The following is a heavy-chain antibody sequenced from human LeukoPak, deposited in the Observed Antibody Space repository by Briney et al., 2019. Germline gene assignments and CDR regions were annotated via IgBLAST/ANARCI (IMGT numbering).Heavy chain of an antibody. D-gene: IGHD3-10*01. J-gene: IGHJ6*02. CDR2: INPNSGGT. CDR3: ALRYYYGSGSYYYYGMDV. V-gene: IGHV1-2*02. CDR1: GYTFTGYY. Sequence: WASVKVSCKASGYTFTGYYMHWVRQAPGQGLEWMGWINPNSGGTNYAQEFQGRVTMTRDTSISTAYMELSRLRSDDTAVYYCALRYYYGSGSYYYYGMDVWGQGTTVTVSS.